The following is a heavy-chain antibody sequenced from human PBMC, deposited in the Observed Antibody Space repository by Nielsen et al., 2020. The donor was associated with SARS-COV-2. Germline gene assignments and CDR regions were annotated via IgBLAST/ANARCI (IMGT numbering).Heavy chain of an antibody. CDR3: ASTYYDFWSGYGDFYYGMDV. V-gene: IGHV1-24*01. CDR1: GYTLTELS. Sequence: ASVKVSCKVSGYTLTELSMHWVRQAPGKGLEWMGGFDPEDGETIYAQKFQGRVTITADKSTSTAYMELSSLRSEDTAVYYCASTYYDFWSGYGDFYYGMDVWGQGTTVTVSS. CDR2: FDPEDGET. D-gene: IGHD3-3*01. J-gene: IGHJ6*02.